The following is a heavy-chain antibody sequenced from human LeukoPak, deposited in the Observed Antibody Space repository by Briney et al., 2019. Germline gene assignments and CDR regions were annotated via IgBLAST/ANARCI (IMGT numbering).Heavy chain of an antibody. CDR2: RSGSGGST. CDR3: AKDPIADYDFWSGYYPSIDY. Sequence: PGGSLRLSCAASGFTFGSYAMSWVRQGPGKGLEWVSARSGSGGSTYYADSVTGRFTISRDNSKNTLYLQMNSLRAADTAVYYCAKDPIADYDFWSGYYPSIDYWGQGTLVTVSS. CDR1: GFTFGSYA. J-gene: IGHJ4*02. V-gene: IGHV3-23*01. D-gene: IGHD3-3*01.